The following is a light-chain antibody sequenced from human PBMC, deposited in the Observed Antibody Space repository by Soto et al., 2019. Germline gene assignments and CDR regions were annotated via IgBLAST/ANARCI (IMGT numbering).Light chain of an antibody. CDR1: QSIGDW. CDR3: QHYSTYSGT. J-gene: IGKJ3*01. V-gene: IGKV1-5*03. Sequence: DVHMAQSPSTLSASVGDRVTITCRASQSIGDWLAWFQQKPGKAPALLIYRASYLESGVPSRFSGSGSGTEFTLTISSLQPDDFSTYYCQHYSTYSGTFGPGTTVEIK. CDR2: RAS.